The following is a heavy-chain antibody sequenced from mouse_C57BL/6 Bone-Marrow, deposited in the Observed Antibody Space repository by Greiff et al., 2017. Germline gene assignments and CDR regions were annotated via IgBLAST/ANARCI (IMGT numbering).Heavy chain of an antibody. CDR3: EREGGLWRWYFDV. D-gene: IGHD1-1*02. CDR2: IDPGTGYT. CDR1: GYTFTSYW. J-gene: IGHJ1*03. V-gene: IGHV1-7*01. Sequence: QVQLQQSGAELAKPGASVTLSCKASGYTFTSYWMHWVKQRPGQGLEWIGYIDPGTGYTEYNQKFKDKAILTADKSSSTAYMQLSSLTYEDSAVYYCEREGGLWRWYFDVWGTGTTVTVSA.